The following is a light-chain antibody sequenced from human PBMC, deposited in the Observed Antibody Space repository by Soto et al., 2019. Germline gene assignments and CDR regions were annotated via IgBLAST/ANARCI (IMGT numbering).Light chain of an antibody. CDR2: DAS. CDR1: QSLSRYF. CDR3: QQYETSPLT. J-gene: IGKJ4*01. V-gene: IGKV3-20*01. Sequence: EIVFTQSPSTLSLSPVYIATLSCRASQSLSRYFLAWYQQKPGQAPRLLIYDASNRATGVPDRFSGSGSGTDFTLTISRLESEDFAVYHCQQYETSPLTFGGGTKVDIK.